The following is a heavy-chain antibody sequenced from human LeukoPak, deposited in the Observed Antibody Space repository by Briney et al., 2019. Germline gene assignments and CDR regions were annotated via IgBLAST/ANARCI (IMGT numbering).Heavy chain of an antibody. CDR3: ARDLFPSSGWYYFDY. V-gene: IGHV1-18*01. CDR1: GGTFSSYA. D-gene: IGHD6-19*01. CDR2: ISAYNGNT. Sequence: GASVKVSCKASGGTFSSYAISWVRQAPGQGLEWMGWISAYNGNTNYAQKLQGRVTMTTDTSTSTAYMELRSLRSDDTAVYYCARDLFPSSGWYYFDYWGQGTLVTVSS. J-gene: IGHJ4*02.